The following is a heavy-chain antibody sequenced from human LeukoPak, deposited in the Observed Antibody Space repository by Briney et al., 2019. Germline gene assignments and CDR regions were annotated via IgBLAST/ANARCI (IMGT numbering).Heavy chain of an antibody. CDR1: GGSISSYY. CDR2: IYYSGST. Sequence: SETLSLTCTVSGGSISSYYWSWIRQPPGKGLEWIGYIYYSGSTNYNPSLKSRVTISVDTSKNQFSLKLSSVTAADTAVYYCARGAGEAGYYFDYWGQGTLVTVSS. CDR3: ARGAGEAGYYFDY. V-gene: IGHV4-59*01. J-gene: IGHJ4*02. D-gene: IGHD3-16*01.